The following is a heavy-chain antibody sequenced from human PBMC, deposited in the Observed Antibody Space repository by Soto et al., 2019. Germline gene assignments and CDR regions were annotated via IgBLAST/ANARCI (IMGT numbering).Heavy chain of an antibody. Sequence: SETLSLTCAVYGGSFSGYYWTWIPQPPGTGLEWIGEINHSGSTNYNPSLKSRVTISVDTSKNQFSLKLSSVTAADTAVYYCARFRLQGGKYYYYGMDVWGQGTTVT. V-gene: IGHV4-34*01. CDR1: GGSFSGYY. J-gene: IGHJ6*02. CDR3: ARFRLQGGKYYYYGMDV. D-gene: IGHD4-4*01. CDR2: INHSGST.